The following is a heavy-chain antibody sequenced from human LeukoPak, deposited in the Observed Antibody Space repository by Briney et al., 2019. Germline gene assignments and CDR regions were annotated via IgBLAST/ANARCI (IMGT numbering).Heavy chain of an antibody. CDR2: IYYSGST. Sequence: PSETLSLTCTVSGGSISIYYWSWIRQPPGKGLEWIGYIYYSGSTNYNPSLKSRVTISVDTSKNQFSLKLSSVTAADTAVYYCARAGSGYFSGMDVWGQGTTVTVSS. CDR1: GGSISIYY. CDR3: ARAGSGYFSGMDV. J-gene: IGHJ6*02. D-gene: IGHD3-22*01. V-gene: IGHV4-59*01.